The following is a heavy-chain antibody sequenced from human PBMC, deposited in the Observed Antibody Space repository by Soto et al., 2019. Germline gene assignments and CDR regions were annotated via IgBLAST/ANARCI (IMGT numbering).Heavy chain of an antibody. J-gene: IGHJ4*02. CDR3: ARDSGVTAILDY. CDR1: GGSISSGDYY. Sequence: SETLSLTCTVSGGSISSGDYYWSWIRQPPGKGLEWIGYIYYSGSTYYNPSLKSRVTISVDTSKNQFSLKLSSVTAADTAVYYCARDSGVTAILDYWGQGTLVTVSS. CDR2: IYYSGST. D-gene: IGHD2-21*02. V-gene: IGHV4-30-4*01.